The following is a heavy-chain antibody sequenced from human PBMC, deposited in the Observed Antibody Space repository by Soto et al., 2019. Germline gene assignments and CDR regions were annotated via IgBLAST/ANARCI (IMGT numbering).Heavy chain of an antibody. CDR2: IYYSGST. CDR1: GGSISSSSYY. CDR3: ASLDTYYYGSGSSFDY. J-gene: IGHJ4*02. Sequence: PCETLSLTCTVSGGSISSSSYYWGWIRQPPGKGLEWIGSIYYSGSTYYNPSLKSRVTISVDTSKNQFSLKLSSVTAADTAVYYCASLDTYYYGSGSSFDYWGQGTLVTVSS. D-gene: IGHD3-10*01. V-gene: IGHV4-39*07.